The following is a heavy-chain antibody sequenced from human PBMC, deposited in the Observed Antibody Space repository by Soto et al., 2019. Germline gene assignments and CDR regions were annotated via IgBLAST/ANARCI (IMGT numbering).Heavy chain of an antibody. Sequence: PSETLSLTCAVYGGSFSGYYWSWIRQPPGKGLEWIGEINHSGSTNYNPSLKSRVTISVDTSKNQFSLKLSSVTAADTAVYYCARGIAAAGTKTPYYFDYWGQGTLVTVSS. CDR3: ARGIAAAGTKTPYYFDY. J-gene: IGHJ4*02. CDR1: GGSFSGYY. V-gene: IGHV4-34*01. CDR2: INHSGST. D-gene: IGHD6-13*01.